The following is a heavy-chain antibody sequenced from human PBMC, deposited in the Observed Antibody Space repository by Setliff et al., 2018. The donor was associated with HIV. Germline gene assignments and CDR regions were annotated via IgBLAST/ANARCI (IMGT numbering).Heavy chain of an antibody. J-gene: IGHJ6*03. CDR3: ARGPYYYDSSGYYSTLGYYYYYMDV. CDR1: GGSVSSGSYY. V-gene: IGHV4-61*01. Sequence: SETLSLTCTVSGGSVSSGSYYWSWIRQPPGKGLEWIGYIYYSGSTNYNPSLKSRITISVDTSKNQFSLKLSSVTAADTAVYYCARGPYYYDSSGYYSTLGYYYYYMDVWGKGTTVTVSS. D-gene: IGHD3-22*01. CDR2: IYYSGST.